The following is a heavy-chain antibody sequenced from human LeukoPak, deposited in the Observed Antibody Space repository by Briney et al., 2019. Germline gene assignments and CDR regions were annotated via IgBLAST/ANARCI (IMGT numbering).Heavy chain of an antibody. V-gene: IGHV4-39*01. CDR3: ARHGVGASPVYYFDY. CDR1: GGSTSSSSYY. J-gene: IGHJ4*02. CDR2: IYYSGST. D-gene: IGHD1-26*01. Sequence: SETLSLTCTVSGGSTSSSSYYWGWIRQPPGTGLEWIGSIYYSGSTYYNPSLKSRVTISVDTSKNQFSLKLSSVTAADTAVYYCARHGVGASPVYYFDYWGQGTLVTVSS.